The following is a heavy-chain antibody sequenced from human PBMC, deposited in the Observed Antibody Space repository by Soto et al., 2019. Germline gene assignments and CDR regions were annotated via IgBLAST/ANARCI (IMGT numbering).Heavy chain of an antibody. J-gene: IGHJ5*01. CDR3: ARGRYCLTGSCFPNWFDS. D-gene: IGHD2-15*01. CDR2: IYKSTTT. V-gene: IGHV4-30-4*01. CDR1: GDSISTVDYF. Sequence: SETLSLTFSVSGDSISTVDYFWAWIHQPPGQALEYIGYIYKSTTTYYNPSFESRVAISLDTSKSQFSLNVTSVTAADTAVYFCARGRYCLTGSCFPNWFDSWGQGTLVTVSS.